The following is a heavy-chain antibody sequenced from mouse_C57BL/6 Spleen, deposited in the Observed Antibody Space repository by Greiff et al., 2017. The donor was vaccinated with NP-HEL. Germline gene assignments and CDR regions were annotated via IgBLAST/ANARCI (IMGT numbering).Heavy chain of an antibody. D-gene: IGHD1-1*01. J-gene: IGHJ2*01. CDR3: TRGGAITTVVSPFDY. CDR2: INPSNGGN. V-gene: IGHV1-53*01. CDR1: GYTFTRYW. Sequence: VQLQQPGTELVKPGASVKLSCKASGYTFTRYWMHWVKQRPGQGLEWIGNINPSNGGNNYNEKFKSKATLTVDKSSSTAYMQLSSLTSEDSAVYYCTRGGAITTVVSPFDYWGQGTTLTVSS.